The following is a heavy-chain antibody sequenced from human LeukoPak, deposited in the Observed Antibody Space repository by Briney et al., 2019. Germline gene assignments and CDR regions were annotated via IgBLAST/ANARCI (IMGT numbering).Heavy chain of an antibody. CDR3: AANGRYCGGDCYPYFQH. D-gene: IGHD2-21*02. J-gene: IGHJ1*01. CDR1: GYTFTSYG. V-gene: IGHV1-18*01. CDR2: ISAYNGNT. Sequence: ASVKVSCKASGYTFTSYGISWVRQAPGQGLEWMGWISAYNGNTNYAQKLQGRVTMTTDTPTSTAYMELRSLRSDDTAVYYCAANGRYCGGDCYPYFQHWGQGTLVTVSS.